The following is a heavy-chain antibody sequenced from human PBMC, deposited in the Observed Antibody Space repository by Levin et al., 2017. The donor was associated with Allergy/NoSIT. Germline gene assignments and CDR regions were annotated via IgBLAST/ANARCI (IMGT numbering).Heavy chain of an antibody. CDR2: INTNTGNP. D-gene: IGHD3-10*01. CDR1: GYTFTSYA. J-gene: IGHJ5*02. Sequence: ASVKVSCKASGYTFTSYAMNWVRQAPGQGLEWMGWINTNTGNPTYAQGFTGRFVFSLDTSVSTAYLQISSLKAEDTAVYYCARVLHYGSGSYYQYNWFDPWGQGTLVTVSS. V-gene: IGHV7-4-1*02. CDR3: ARVLHYGSGSYYQYNWFDP.